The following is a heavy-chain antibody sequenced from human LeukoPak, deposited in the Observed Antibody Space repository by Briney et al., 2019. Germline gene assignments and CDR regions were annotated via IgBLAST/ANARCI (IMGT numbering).Heavy chain of an antibody. Sequence: GGSLRLSCAASGFTFSSYAMSWVRQAPGKGLEWVSAISGSGGSTYYADSVKGRFTIPRDNSKNTLYLQMNSLRAEDTAVYYCAKDPGRYYYDSSGYYAWGQGTLVTVSS. CDR1: GFTFSSYA. J-gene: IGHJ4*02. CDR2: ISGSGGST. CDR3: AKDPGRYYYDSSGYYA. V-gene: IGHV3-23*01. D-gene: IGHD3-22*01.